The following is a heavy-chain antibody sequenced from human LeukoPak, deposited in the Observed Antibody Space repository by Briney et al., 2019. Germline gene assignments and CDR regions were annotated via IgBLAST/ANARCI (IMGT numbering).Heavy chain of an antibody. J-gene: IGHJ4*02. V-gene: IGHV4-31*03. CDR1: SGSFTSGGYY. D-gene: IGHD6-13*01. CDR3: ARGRDSSSWYVHYFDY. Sequence: KSSQTLSLTCTVSSGSFTSGGYYWSWIRQHPGKGLEWIGHTYYSGSTYYNPSLKSRVTISVDTSKNQFSLKLTSVTAADTAVYYCARGRDSSSWYVHYFDYWGQGTLVTVSS. CDR2: TYYSGST.